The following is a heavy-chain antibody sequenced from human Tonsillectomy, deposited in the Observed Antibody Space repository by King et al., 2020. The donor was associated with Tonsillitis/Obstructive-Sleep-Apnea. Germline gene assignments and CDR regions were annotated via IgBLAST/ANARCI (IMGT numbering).Heavy chain of an antibody. V-gene: IGHV1-69*12. D-gene: IGHD3-22*01. CDR1: GGTFNTYA. J-gene: IGHJ5*02. CDR3: AGDPDYYDRSGNYPGEDLYNWFDP. CDR2: IIPLFNTA. Sequence: QLVQSGAEVKKPGSSVKVSCKTSGGTFNTYAFTWVRQAPGQGLEWMGGIIPLFNTANYAQKFQGRVTITADESTSTAYMELSSRRSDDTAVYYRAGDPDYYDRSGNYPGEDLYNWFDPGGQGTLVTVSS.